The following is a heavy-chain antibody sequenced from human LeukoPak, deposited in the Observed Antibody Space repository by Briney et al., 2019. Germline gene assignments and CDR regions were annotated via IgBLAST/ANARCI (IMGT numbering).Heavy chain of an antibody. D-gene: IGHD1-1*01. CDR3: AKAETMTQRGYFDY. Sequence: GSLRLSCAASGFTFSSYAMHWVRQAPGKGLEWVAVISYDGSNKYYADSVKGRFTISRDNSKNTLSLQMSSLRAEDTAVYYCAKAETMTQRGYFDYWGQGTLVTVSS. CDR1: GFTFSSYA. V-gene: IGHV3-30-3*01. J-gene: IGHJ4*02. CDR2: ISYDGSNK.